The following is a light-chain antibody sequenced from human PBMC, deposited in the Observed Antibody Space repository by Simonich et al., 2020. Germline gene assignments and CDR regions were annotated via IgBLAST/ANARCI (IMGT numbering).Light chain of an antibody. Sequence: GSPGQSITISCTGTSSDVGGYNYVSWYQQHPGKAPKLMIYDVSNRPSGVSNRFSGSKSGNTASLTISGLQAEDEADYYCSSYTSSSSVVFGGGTKLTVL. CDR1: SSDVGGYNY. J-gene: IGLJ2*01. CDR3: SSYTSSSSVV. V-gene: IGLV2-14*03. CDR2: DVS.